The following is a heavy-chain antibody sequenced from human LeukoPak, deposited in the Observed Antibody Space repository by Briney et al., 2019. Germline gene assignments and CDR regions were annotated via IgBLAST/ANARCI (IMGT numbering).Heavy chain of an antibody. D-gene: IGHD7-27*01. Sequence: KPSETLSLTCTVSGDSINSYYWNWIRQPPGEGLEWIGYIHYGGNTNYNPSLKSRVTISLDTSRKFFSLNLSSVTAADTAVYYCARDLHLGWFDSWGQGTLVHVSS. J-gene: IGHJ5*01. CDR3: ARDLHLGWFDS. V-gene: IGHV4-59*01. CDR1: GDSINSYY. CDR2: IHYGGNT.